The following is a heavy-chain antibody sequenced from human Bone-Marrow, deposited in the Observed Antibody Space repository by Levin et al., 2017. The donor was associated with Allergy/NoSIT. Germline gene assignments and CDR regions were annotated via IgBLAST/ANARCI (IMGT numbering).Heavy chain of an antibody. CDR1: GGSIGTYY. J-gene: IGHJ3*02. Sequence: PSETLSLTCTVSGGSIGTYYWSWIRQTPGKGLEWIGYIHYSGNTNYNPSLQSRVSISVDTSKNQFSLNLSSVTAAETAVYFCAREWGGENSFDALDTWGQGTMVTVSS. CDR3: AREWGGENSFDALDT. V-gene: IGHV4-59*01. D-gene: IGHD2-21*01. CDR2: IHYSGNT.